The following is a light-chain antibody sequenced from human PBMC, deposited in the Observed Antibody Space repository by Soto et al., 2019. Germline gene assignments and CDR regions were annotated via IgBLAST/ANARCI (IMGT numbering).Light chain of an antibody. Sequence: QSVLTRPPSASGTPGQTVAISCSGSNSNIGSNTVNWYQLFPGTAPKLLIYDNNQRPSGVPDRFSGSKSDTSASLAISGLLSDDESDYYCAAWDDSLNGWVFGGGTKLTVL. CDR1: NSNIGSNT. CDR2: DNN. CDR3: AAWDDSLNGWV. J-gene: IGLJ3*02. V-gene: IGLV1-44*01.